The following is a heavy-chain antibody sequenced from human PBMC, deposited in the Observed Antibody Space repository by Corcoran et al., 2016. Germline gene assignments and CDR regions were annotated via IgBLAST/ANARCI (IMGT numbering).Heavy chain of an antibody. J-gene: IGHJ6*02. CDR2: IDWDDDK. CDR3: ARTLSGSYYLSTYYDGMDV. CDR1: GFSLSTSGMC. Sequence: QVTLRESGPALVKPTQTLTLTCTFSGFSLSTSGMCVSWIRQPPGKALEWLALIDWDDDKYYSTSLKTRLTISKDTSKNQVVLTMTNMDPVDTATYYWARTLSGSYYLSTYYDGMDVWGQGTTVTVSS. D-gene: IGHD1-26*01. V-gene: IGHV2-70*01.